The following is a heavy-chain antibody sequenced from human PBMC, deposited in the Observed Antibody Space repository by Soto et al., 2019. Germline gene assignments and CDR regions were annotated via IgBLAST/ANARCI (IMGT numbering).Heavy chain of an antibody. V-gene: IGHV1-69*12. D-gene: IGHD2-15*01. CDR1: GGAFSDYA. Sequence: QVQLVQSGAEVKKPGSSVKVSCKASGGAFSDYAFSWVRQAPGQGLEWLGGIMPIFRAPDYAQKFQGRVTITADEVTRPAYMEMNSLRSEDTAVYYCASWLKGPDIGHYYYGMDVWGQGTTVTVS. CDR3: ASWLKGPDIGHYYYGMDV. CDR2: IMPIFRAP. J-gene: IGHJ6*02.